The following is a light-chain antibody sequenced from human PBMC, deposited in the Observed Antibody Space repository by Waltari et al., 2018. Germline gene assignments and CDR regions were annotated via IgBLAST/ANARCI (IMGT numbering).Light chain of an antibody. CDR1: SGHSSNI. Sequence: QLVLTQSPSASASLGASVKLTCTLSSGHSSNIIAWLQQQPEKGPRYLMKVNSDGSQSKGEEIPDRFSGSSAGAERYLTISTVQAEDEADYYCQTGGHGTWVFGGGTKLTVL. J-gene: IGLJ3*02. V-gene: IGLV4-69*01. CDR2: VNSDGSQ. CDR3: QTGGHGTWV.